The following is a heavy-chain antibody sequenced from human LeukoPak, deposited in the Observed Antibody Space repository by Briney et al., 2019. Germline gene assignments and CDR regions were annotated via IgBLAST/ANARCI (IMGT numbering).Heavy chain of an antibody. D-gene: IGHD6-13*01. V-gene: IGHV3-30*18. CDR1: GFTFSSYG. CDR3: AKDREVPAAGTWGSIDY. CDR2: ISYDGSNK. Sequence: PGGSLRLSCAASGFTFSSYGMHWVRQAPGKGLEWVAVISYDGSNKYYADSVKGRFTISRDNSKNTLYLQMNSLRAEDTAVYYCAKDREVPAAGTWGSIDYWGQGTLVTVSS. J-gene: IGHJ4*02.